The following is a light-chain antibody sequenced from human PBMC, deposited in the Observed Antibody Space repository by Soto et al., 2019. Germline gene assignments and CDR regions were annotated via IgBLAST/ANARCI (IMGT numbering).Light chain of an antibody. V-gene: IGLV3-21*02. CDR1: SIGSET. J-gene: IGLJ1*01. Sequence: SYELSQPPSVSVAPGQTARITCGENSIGSETVHWYQQKPGQAPVLVVYDTSDRPSGIPARFSGSISGNTATLTISRVEAGDEADYYCQVWETSTDHYVFGTGTKLTVL. CDR3: QVWETSTDHYV. CDR2: DTS.